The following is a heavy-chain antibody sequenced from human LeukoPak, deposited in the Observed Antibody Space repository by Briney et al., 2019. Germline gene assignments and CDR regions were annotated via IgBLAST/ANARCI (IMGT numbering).Heavy chain of an antibody. D-gene: IGHD2-15*01. J-gene: IGHJ3*02. Sequence: GGSLRLSCAASGFTFDDYGMSWVRQAPGKGLEWVSGINWNGGGTGYADSVKGRFTISRDNAKNSLYLQMNSLRAEDTAVYYCAKLRYCSGGSCPSDAFDIWGQGTMVTVSS. CDR2: INWNGGGT. CDR3: AKLRYCSGGSCPSDAFDI. CDR1: GFTFDDYG. V-gene: IGHV3-20*04.